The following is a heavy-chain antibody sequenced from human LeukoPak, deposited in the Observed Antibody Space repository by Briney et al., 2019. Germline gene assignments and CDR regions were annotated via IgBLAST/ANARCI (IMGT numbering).Heavy chain of an antibody. CDR3: ARGGELLRYFDWLSY. CDR1: GFTFSRYA. J-gene: IGHJ4*02. CDR2: ISYDGSNK. D-gene: IGHD3-9*01. Sequence: QPGGSLRLSCAASGFTFSRYAMHWIRQAPGKGLEWVAVISYDGSNKFYADSVKGRFTISRDSSKNTLYLQMNSLRAEDTALYYCARGGELLRYFDWLSYWGQGTLITVSS. V-gene: IGHV3-30-3*01.